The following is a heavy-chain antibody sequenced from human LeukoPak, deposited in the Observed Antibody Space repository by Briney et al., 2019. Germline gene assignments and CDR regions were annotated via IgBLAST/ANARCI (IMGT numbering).Heavy chain of an antibody. V-gene: IGHV1-69*04. CDR3: ASQYYDFWY. D-gene: IGHD3-3*01. Sequence: SVKVSCKASGGTFSSYAISWVRQAPGQGLEWMGRIIPIFGIANYAQKFQGRVTIAADKSTSTAYMELSSLRSEDTAVYYCASQYYDFWYWGQGTLVTVSS. CDR2: IIPIFGIA. CDR1: GGTFSSYA. J-gene: IGHJ4*02.